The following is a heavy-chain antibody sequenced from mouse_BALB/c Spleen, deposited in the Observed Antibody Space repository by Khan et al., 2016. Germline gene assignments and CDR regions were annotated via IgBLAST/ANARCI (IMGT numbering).Heavy chain of an antibody. J-gene: IGHJ2*01. CDR2: IDPANGNT. V-gene: IGHV14-3*02. Sequence: VQLKQSGAELVKPGASVKLSCTASGFNIKDTYIYWVKQRPEQGLEWIGRIDPANGNTRYDPKFQGKATITADTSSNTAYLQLSSLTSEDTAVYYCTRGNLDYWGQGTTLTVSS. CDR3: TRGNLDY. CDR1: GFNIKDTY.